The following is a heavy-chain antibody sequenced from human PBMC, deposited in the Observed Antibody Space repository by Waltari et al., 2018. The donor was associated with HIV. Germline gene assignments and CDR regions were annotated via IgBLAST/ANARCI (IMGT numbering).Heavy chain of an antibody. CDR2: INRDGSTT. V-gene: IGHV3-74*01. D-gene: IGHD1-26*01. CDR1: GFTFSSYW. Sequence: EVQLVASGGGLVQPGGSLRLSCAASGFTFSSYWMHWVRQAPGKGLVWVSRINRDGSTTNYADSVKGRFTISRDNAKNTLYLQMNSLRAEDTAVYYCASGGSYYYYYYMDVWGKGTTVTVSS. J-gene: IGHJ6*03. CDR3: ASGGSYYYYYYMDV.